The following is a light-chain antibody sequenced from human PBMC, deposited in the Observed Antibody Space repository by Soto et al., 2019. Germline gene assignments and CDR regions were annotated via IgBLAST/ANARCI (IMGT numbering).Light chain of an antibody. J-gene: IGKJ1*01. V-gene: IGKV3-20*01. Sequence: ILLAQAPGTLSFSPGERAKLSCRASQSVTNSFLAWHQQKPGQAPRLLIYGASRRATGIPDRFTGSGSGTDFTLTISRLEPEDFAVYYCQQYVSSPWAFGQGTKVDIK. CDR1: QSVTNSF. CDR3: QQYVSSPWA. CDR2: GAS.